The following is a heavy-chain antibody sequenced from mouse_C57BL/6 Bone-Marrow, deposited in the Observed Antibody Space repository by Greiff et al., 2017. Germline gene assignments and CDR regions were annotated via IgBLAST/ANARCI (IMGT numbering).Heavy chain of an antibody. CDR1: GFNIKDDY. Sequence: EVQLQQSGAELVRPGASVKLSCTASGFNIKDDYMHWVKQRPEQGLEWIGWIDPENGDTEYASKFQGKATITADTSSNTAYLQLSSLTAEDTAVYYCTTYYGSNWYFYVWGTGTTVTVSS. D-gene: IGHD1-1*01. CDR3: TTYYGSNWYFYV. J-gene: IGHJ1*03. CDR2: IDPENGDT. V-gene: IGHV14-4*01.